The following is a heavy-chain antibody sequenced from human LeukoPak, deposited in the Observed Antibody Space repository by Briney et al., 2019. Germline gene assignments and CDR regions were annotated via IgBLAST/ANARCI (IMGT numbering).Heavy chain of an antibody. Sequence: QAGGSLRLSCAASGFTFSSYWMSWVRQAPGKGLEWVANMKYDGSEKSYVDSVTGRFTISRDNAKNSLYLQMNSLRAEDTAVYYCARDIEAAGLFLDYWGQGTLVTVSS. V-gene: IGHV3-7*01. CDR2: MKYDGSEK. CDR1: GFTFSSYW. CDR3: ARDIEAAGLFLDY. D-gene: IGHD6-13*01. J-gene: IGHJ4*02.